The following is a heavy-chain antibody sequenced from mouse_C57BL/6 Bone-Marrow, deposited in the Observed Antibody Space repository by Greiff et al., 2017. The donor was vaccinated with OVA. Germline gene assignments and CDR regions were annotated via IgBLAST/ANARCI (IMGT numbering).Heavy chain of an antibody. CDR3: ARGGYYYGSSYGFAY. Sequence: VQLQQSGAELVRPGSSVKLSCKASGYTFTSYWMDWVKQRPGQGLEWIGNIYPSDSETHYNQKFKDKATLTVDKSSSTAYMQLSSLTSEDSAVYYGARGGYYYGSSYGFAYWGQGTLVTVSA. CDR1: GYTFTSYW. V-gene: IGHV1-61*01. D-gene: IGHD1-1*01. J-gene: IGHJ3*01. CDR2: IYPSDSET.